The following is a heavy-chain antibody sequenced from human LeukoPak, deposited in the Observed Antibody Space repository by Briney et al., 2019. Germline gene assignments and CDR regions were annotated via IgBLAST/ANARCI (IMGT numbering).Heavy chain of an antibody. CDR1: GGSVSSSSYY. CDR3: ARRYYGSSSFDY. CDR2: IYYSGST. D-gene: IGHD3-10*01. J-gene: IGHJ4*02. V-gene: IGHV4-39*01. Sequence: SETLSLTCTVSGGSVSSSSYYWGWIRQPPGKGLEWIGSIYYSGSTHYYPSLKSRVTISVDTSKNQFSLKLSSVTAADTAVYYCARRYYGSSSFDYWGQGTLVTVSS.